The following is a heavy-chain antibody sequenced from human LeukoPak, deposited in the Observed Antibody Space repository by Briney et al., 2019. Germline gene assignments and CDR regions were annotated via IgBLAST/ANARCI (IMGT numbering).Heavy chain of an antibody. CDR3: AKASMIVVVITPLDY. CDR1: GFTFSSYG. J-gene: IGHJ4*02. Sequence: GGSLRLSCAASGFTFSSYGMHWVRQAPGKGLEWVAFIRYDGSNKYYADSVKGRFTISRDNSKNTLYLQMNSLRAEDTAVYYCAKASMIVVVITPLDYWGQGTLVTVPS. V-gene: IGHV3-30*02. CDR2: IRYDGSNK. D-gene: IGHD3-22*01.